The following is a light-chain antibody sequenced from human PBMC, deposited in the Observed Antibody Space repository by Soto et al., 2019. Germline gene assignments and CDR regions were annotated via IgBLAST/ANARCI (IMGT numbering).Light chain of an antibody. Sequence: DIQMTQSPSTLSASVGDTVTITCRASQRISGWLAWYQQKPGKAPQLLIYDAYSLRRGVHSRFSGSYSGTEFTLTISSLQPDDFATYYCKQYDTYSATFGPGTKVDI. CDR2: DAY. CDR3: KQYDTYSAT. J-gene: IGKJ1*01. CDR1: QRISGW. V-gene: IGKV1-5*01.